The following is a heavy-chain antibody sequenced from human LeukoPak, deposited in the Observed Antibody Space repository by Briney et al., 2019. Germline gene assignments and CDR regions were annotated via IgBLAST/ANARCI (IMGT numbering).Heavy chain of an antibody. Sequence: GGPLRLSCAASGFTFSSYSMNWVRQAPGKGLEWVSSISSSSSYIYYADSVKGRFTISRDNSKNTLYLQMNSLRAEDTAVYYCAKSGLLRFDYWGQGTLVTVSS. CDR1: GFTFSSYS. J-gene: IGHJ4*02. CDR3: AKSGLLRFDY. CDR2: ISSSSSYI. V-gene: IGHV3-21*04. D-gene: IGHD2-8*02.